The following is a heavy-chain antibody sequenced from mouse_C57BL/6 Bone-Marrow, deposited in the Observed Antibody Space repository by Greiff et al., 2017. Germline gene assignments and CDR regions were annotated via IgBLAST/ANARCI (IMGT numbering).Heavy chain of an antibody. J-gene: IGHJ2*01. D-gene: IGHD2-1*01. V-gene: IGHV1-26*01. CDR1: GYTFTDYY. CDR2: INPNNGGT. CDR3: ARNPRIYYGNYEGY. Sequence: VQLQQSGPELVKPGASVKISCKASGYTFTDYYMNWVKQSHGKSLEWIGDINPNNGGTSYNQKFKGKATLTVDKSSSTAYMELRSLTSEDSAVYYCARNPRIYYGNYEGYWGQGTTLTVSS.